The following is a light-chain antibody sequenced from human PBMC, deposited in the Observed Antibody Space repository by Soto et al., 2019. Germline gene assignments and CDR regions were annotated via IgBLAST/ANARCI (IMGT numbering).Light chain of an antibody. CDR3: AAWDDNLSGVV. CDR2: KNN. Sequence: QAVVTQPPSASGTPGQMVTISCSGSRYNIGTNYVYWYQQLPGMAPKVLIHKNNQLSSGAPDRFSGSKSGTSAYLAISGLRSEDEADYYCAAWDDNLSGVVFGGGTKLTVL. V-gene: IGLV1-47*01. J-gene: IGLJ2*01. CDR1: RYNIGTNY.